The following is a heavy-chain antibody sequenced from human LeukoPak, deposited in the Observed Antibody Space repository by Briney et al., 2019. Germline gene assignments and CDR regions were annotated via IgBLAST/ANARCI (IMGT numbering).Heavy chain of an antibody. CDR1: GLTFSSYA. J-gene: IGHJ4*02. V-gene: IGHV3-48*03. CDR3: AREGSFYFDY. CDR2: ISSSGSPT. Sequence: GGSLRLSCAASGLTFSSYAMHWVRQAPGKGLEWVSYISSSGSPTFYAASVKGRFAISRDNTNNSLFLQMNSLRAEDSAVYYCAREGSFYFDYWGQGTLATVSS.